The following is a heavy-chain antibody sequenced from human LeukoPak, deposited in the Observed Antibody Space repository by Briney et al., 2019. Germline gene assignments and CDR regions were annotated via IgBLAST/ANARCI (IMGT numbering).Heavy chain of an antibody. CDR2: IYYSGSN. J-gene: IGHJ4*02. CDR3: ARREGATFDY. CDR1: GGSISSGGYY. D-gene: IGHD1-26*01. Sequence: PSQTLSLTCTVSGGSISSGGYYWSWIRQHPGKGLEWIGYIYYSGSNNYNPSLKSRVTISVDTSKNQLSLKLSSVTAADTAVYYCARREGATFDYWGQGTLVTVSS. V-gene: IGHV4-31*03.